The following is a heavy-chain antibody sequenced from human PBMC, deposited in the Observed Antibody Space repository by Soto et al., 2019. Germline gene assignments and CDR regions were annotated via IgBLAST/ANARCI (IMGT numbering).Heavy chain of an antibody. Sequence: GGSLRLSCAASGFTFSSYSMNWVRQAPGKGLEWVSSISSSSSYIYYADSVKGRFTISRDNAKNSLYLQMNSLRAEDTAVYYCARVGPASGSHDAFDIWGQETMVTVSS. J-gene: IGHJ3*02. V-gene: IGHV3-21*01. CDR2: ISSSSSYI. CDR3: ARVGPASGSHDAFDI. D-gene: IGHD1-26*01. CDR1: GFTFSSYS.